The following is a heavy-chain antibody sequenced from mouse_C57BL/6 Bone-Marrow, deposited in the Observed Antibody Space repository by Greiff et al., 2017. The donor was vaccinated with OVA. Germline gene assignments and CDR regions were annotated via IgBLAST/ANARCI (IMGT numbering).Heavy chain of an antibody. CDR2: IWSGGST. J-gene: IGHJ4*01. CDR1: GFSLTSYG. Sequence: VQRVESGPGLVQPSQSLSITCTVSGFSLTSYGVHWVRQSPGKGLEWLGVIWSGGSTDYNAAFISRLSISKDNSKSQVFFKMNSLQADDTAIYYCALIYYGPYYAMDYWGQGTSVTVSS. V-gene: IGHV2-2*01. D-gene: IGHD2-1*01. CDR3: ALIYYGPYYAMDY.